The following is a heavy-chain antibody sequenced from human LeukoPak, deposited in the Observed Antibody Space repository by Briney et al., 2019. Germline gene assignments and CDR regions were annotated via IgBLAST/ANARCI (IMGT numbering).Heavy chain of an antibody. Sequence: ASVKVSCKASGCTFTSYGISWVRQAPGQGLEWMGWISAYNGNTNYAQKLQGRVTMTTDTSTSTAYMELRSLRSDDTAVYYCARDNPAYYDFWSGYYRVSWFDPWGQGTLVTVSS. CDR1: GCTFTSYG. CDR2: ISAYNGNT. V-gene: IGHV1-18*01. D-gene: IGHD3-3*01. CDR3: ARDNPAYYDFWSGYYRVSWFDP. J-gene: IGHJ5*02.